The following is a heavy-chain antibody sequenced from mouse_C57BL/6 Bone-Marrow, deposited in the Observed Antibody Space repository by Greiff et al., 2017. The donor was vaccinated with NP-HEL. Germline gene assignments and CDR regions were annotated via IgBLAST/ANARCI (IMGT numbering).Heavy chain of an antibody. J-gene: IGHJ4*01. D-gene: IGHD2-2*01. V-gene: IGHV3-8*01. CDR3: ARSPLWLRRNYYAMDY. CDR2: ISYSGST. Sequence: EVQGVESGPGLVKPSQTLSLTCSVTGYSITSDYWNWIRKFPGNKLEYIGYISYSGSTYYNPSLKSRISITRDTSKKQYYLQLNSVTTEDTATYYCARSPLWLRRNYYAMDYWGQGTSVTVSS. CDR1: GYSITSDY.